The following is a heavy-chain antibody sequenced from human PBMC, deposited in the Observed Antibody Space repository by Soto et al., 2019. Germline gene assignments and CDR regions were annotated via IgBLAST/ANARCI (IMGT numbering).Heavy chain of an antibody. CDR2: IIPIFGTA. D-gene: IGHD3-10*01. J-gene: IGHJ4*02. V-gene: IGHV1-69*01. CDR3: ASERINMVRGVIIKGGYFDY. Sequence: QVQMVQSGAEVKKPGSSVKVSCKASGGTFSSYAISWVRQAPGQGLEWMGGIIPIFGTANYAQKFQGRVTITADESTSKAYMELGSLRSEDTAVYYCASERINMVRGVIIKGGYFDYWGQGNLVPVS. CDR1: GGTFSSYA.